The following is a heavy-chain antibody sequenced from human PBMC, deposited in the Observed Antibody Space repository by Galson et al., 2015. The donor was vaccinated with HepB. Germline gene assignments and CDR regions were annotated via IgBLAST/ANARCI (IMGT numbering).Heavy chain of an antibody. CDR2: IRYDGSSK. V-gene: IGHV3-30*02. D-gene: IGHD6-13*01. J-gene: IGHJ4*02. Sequence: SLRLSCAASGFTFSNYGMHWVRQAPGKGLEWVTFIRYDGSSKYFADSVKGRFTISRDNSKNMLYLQMNSLRAEDTAVYYCAKDGGNWYHFDYWGQGTLVTVSS. CDR1: GFTFSNYG. CDR3: AKDGGNWYHFDY.